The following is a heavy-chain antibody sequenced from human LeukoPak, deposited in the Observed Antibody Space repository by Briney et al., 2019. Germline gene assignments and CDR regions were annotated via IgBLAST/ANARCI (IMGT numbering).Heavy chain of an antibody. CDR2: ISHDGSNK. D-gene: IGHD3-10*01. Sequence: HSGGSLRLSCAASGFTFSSYGMHWVRQAPGKGLEWVAVISHDGSNKYYADSVKGRFTISRDNSKNTLYLQMNSLRAEDTAVYYCAKDRVWFGELLPDYWGQGTLVTVSS. J-gene: IGHJ4*02. CDR3: AKDRVWFGELLPDY. V-gene: IGHV3-30*18. CDR1: GFTFSSYG.